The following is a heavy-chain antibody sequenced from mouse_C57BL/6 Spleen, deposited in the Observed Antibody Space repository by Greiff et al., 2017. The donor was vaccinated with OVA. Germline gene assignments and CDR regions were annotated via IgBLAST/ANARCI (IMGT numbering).Heavy chain of an antibody. CDR2: ISSGSSTI. CDR1: GFTFSDYG. Sequence: VQLKESGGGLVKPGGSLKLSCAASGFTFSDYGMHWVRQAPEKGLEWVAYISSGSSTIYYADTVKGRFTISRDNAKNTLFLQMTSLRSEDTAMYYCARSSPITTVVAPDYWGQGTTLTVSS. J-gene: IGHJ2*01. V-gene: IGHV5-17*01. D-gene: IGHD1-1*01. CDR3: ARSSPITTVVAPDY.